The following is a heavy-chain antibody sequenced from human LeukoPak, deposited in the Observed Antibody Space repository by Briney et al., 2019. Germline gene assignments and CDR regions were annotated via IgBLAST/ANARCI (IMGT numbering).Heavy chain of an antibody. J-gene: IGHJ1*01. Sequence: GGSLRLSFAASGLTFTTYWMHSGRQPPRKGLVWVSRIKSDGSTNYADSVKGRFTISRGNAKNTVSLQMNSLRAEDTGVYYCARAPSEIGGYYPEYFRHWGQGTLVTVSS. D-gene: IGHD3-22*01. CDR2: IKSDGST. CDR1: GLTFTTYW. CDR3: ARAPSEIGGYYPEYFRH. V-gene: IGHV3-74*01.